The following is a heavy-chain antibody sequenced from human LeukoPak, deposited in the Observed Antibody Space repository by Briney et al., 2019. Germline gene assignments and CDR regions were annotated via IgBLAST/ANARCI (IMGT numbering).Heavy chain of an antibody. CDR1: GDPISGYSNYK. Sequence: PSETLSLTCMVAGDPISGYSNYKSTCIRQPPGKGLEWIGYIYYHGSTNSNPSLKSRVTFSVDTSKNQFSLKLTSVTAADTAVYYCVREYSGFDYWGQGTLVTVSS. CDR3: VREYSGFDY. CDR2: IYYHGST. D-gene: IGHD1-26*01. J-gene: IGHJ4*02. V-gene: IGHV4-61*01.